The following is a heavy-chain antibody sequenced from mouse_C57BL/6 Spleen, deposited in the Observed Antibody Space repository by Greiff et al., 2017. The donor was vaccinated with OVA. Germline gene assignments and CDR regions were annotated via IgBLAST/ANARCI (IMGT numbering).Heavy chain of an antibody. V-gene: IGHV2-2*01. D-gene: IGHD2-4*01. J-gene: IGHJ2*01. CDR3: ARKPAYYEYGRDY. CDR2: IWGGGST. CDR1: GFSLTSYG. Sequence: QVQLQQSGPGLVQPSPSLSITCTASGFSLTSYGVHWVRQSPGKGLEWLGVIWGGGSTDSNAAFISRLSISKDNSKSQVFFKMNSRQADDTAIYYCARKPAYYEYGRDYWGQGTTLTVSS.